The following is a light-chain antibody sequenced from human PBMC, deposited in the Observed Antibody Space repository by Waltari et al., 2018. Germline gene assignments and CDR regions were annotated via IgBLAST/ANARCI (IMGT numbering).Light chain of an antibody. CDR3: VRYMGRGIWV. CDR1: SSDVGVYNY. CDR2: EVT. V-gene: IGLV2-14*01. J-gene: IGLJ3*02. Sequence: QSALTQPASVSGSPGQSITISCTGTSSDVGVYNYVSWYQQHPGKAPKVMIYEVTKRPTGVSDRFSGSILGNKAALTITGAQADDESDYYCVRYMGRGIWVFGGGTKLTVL.